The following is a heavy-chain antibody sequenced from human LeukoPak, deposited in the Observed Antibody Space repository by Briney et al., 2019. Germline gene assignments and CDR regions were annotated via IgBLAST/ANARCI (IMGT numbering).Heavy chain of an antibody. D-gene: IGHD6-6*01. CDR1: GGSISSGGYY. CDR3: ASGPSSSSPDFDY. J-gene: IGHJ4*02. V-gene: IGHV4-30-2*01. CDR2: IYHSGST. Sequence: PSETLSLTCTVSGGSISSGGYYWSWIRQPPGKGLEWIGYIYHSGSTYYNPSLKSRLTISVDRSKNQFSLKLSSVTAADTAVYYCASGPSSSSPDFDYWGQGTLVTVSS.